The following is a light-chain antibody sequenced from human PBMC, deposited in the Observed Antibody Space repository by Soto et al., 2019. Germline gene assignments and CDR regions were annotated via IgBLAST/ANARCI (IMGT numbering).Light chain of an antibody. Sequence: DIQMTQSPSSLSASVGDRVTITCQASQDISNYLNWYYQKPGKAPKLLIYDASNLETGVPSRYSGSGSGTDFTFTISSLQAEDIATYYCQQYDNLPPLFTFGPGTKVEIK. CDR2: DAS. CDR1: QDISNY. J-gene: IGKJ3*01. CDR3: QQYDNLPPLFT. V-gene: IGKV1-33*01.